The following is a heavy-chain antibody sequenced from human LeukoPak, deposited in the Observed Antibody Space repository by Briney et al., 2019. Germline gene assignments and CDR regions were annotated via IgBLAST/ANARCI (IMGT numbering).Heavy chain of an antibody. CDR2: IRYDGSNK. V-gene: IGHV3-30*02. CDR1: GFTFSSYG. J-gene: IGHJ3*02. Sequence: PGGSLRLSCAASGFTFSSYGMHWVRQAPGKGLEWVAFIRYDGSNKYYADSVKGRFTISRDNSKNTLYLQMNSLRAEDTAVYYCAKETQVERLIYAFEIWGQGTMVTVSS. CDR3: AKETQVERLIYAFEI. D-gene: IGHD1-1*01.